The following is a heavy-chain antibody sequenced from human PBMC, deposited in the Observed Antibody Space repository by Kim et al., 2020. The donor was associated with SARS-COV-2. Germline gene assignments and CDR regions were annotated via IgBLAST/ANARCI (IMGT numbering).Heavy chain of an antibody. CDR2: IYSGGST. Sequence: GGSLRLSCAASGFTVSSNYMSWVRQAPGKGLEWVSVIYSGGSTYYADSVKGRFTLSRYNSKNTLYLQMNSLRAEDTGVYYCAREQVVAAGRPKNWYAMDVWGHGTTVTVSS. CDR3: AREQVVAAGRPKNWYAMDV. J-gene: IGHJ6*02. CDR1: GFTVSSNY. V-gene: IGHV3-53*04. D-gene: IGHD2-15*01.